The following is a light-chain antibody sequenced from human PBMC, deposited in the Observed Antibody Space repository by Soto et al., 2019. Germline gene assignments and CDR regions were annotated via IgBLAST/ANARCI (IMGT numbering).Light chain of an antibody. CDR3: QSYDSSMSAL. Sequence: QSVLTQPPSVSGAPGQRVTISCTGSSSNIGAGYDVHWYQQLPGTAPKLLIYANNNRPSGVPHRFSGSYSGTSASLAITVLPAEDEADYYCQSYDSSMSALFGTGTKLTVL. J-gene: IGLJ1*01. CDR1: SSNIGAGYD. V-gene: IGLV1-40*01. CDR2: ANN.